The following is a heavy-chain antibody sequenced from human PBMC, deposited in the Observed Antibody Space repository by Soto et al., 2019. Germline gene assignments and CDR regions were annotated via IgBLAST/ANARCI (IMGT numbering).Heavy chain of an antibody. CDR2: IIPMFGTP. J-gene: IGHJ6*02. V-gene: IGHV1-69*13. D-gene: IGHD1-1*01. Sequence: SVKVSCKASGGTFSNYAISWLRQSPGQGLVWMGGIIPMFGTPNYAQKFQGRVTITADESTRTAYLELSSLRSEDTAVYYCARDRNVATTRVDYYYGMDVWGQGTTVTVSS. CDR3: ARDRNVATTRVDYYYGMDV. CDR1: GGTFSNYA.